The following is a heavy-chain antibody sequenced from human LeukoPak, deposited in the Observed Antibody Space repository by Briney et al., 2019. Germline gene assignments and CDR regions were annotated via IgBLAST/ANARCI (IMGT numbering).Heavy chain of an antibody. V-gene: IGHV3-23*01. Sequence: PGGSLRLSCAASGFTFSSYAMSWVRQAPGKGLEWVSAISGSGGSTYYADSMKGRFTISRDNSKNTLYLQINSLRAEDTAVYYCAKDFSVGVTMIRGPFDPWGQGTLVTVSS. D-gene: IGHD3-10*01. CDR2: ISGSGGST. CDR3: AKDFSVGVTMIRGPFDP. J-gene: IGHJ5*02. CDR1: GFTFSSYA.